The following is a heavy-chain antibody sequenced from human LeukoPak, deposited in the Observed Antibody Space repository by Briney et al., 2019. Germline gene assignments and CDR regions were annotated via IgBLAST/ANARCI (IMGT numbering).Heavy chain of an antibody. CDR2: NKYSGST. CDR3: ARARGAAAGTAYYYYMDV. J-gene: IGHJ6*03. Sequence: SETLSLPCAVYGESFCGYFWTWIPHPPGKGLEWIGENKYSGSTNYNPSLKSRVTISVDTSKNQFSLKLSSVTAADTAVYYCARARGAAAGTAYYYYMDVWGKGTTVTISS. CDR1: GESFCGYF. D-gene: IGHD6-13*01. V-gene: IGHV4-34*01.